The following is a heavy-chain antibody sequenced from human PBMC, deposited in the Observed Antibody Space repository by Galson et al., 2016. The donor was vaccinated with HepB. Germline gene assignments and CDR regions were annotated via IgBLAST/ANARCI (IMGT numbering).Heavy chain of an antibody. CDR3: ARTRGLEWLLPDGFDV. V-gene: IGHV3-49*03. CDR2: IRSKGFGGTA. CDR1: GFTFDDYA. D-gene: IGHD3-3*01. Sequence: SLRLSCAASGFTFDDYAMSWIRQAPGKGLEWVGLIRSKGFGGTAEYVASVEGRFRISRDDSKGVAYLQMNSLKTEDTAVYYCARTRGLEWLLPDGFDVWGQGTMVTVSS. J-gene: IGHJ3*01.